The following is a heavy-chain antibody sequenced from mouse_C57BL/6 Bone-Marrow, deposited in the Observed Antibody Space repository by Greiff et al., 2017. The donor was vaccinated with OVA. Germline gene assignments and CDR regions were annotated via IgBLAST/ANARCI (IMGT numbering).Heavy chain of an antibody. CDR3: AREVRGYWYFDV. V-gene: IGHV1-63*01. CDR2: IYPGGGYT. CDR1: GYTFTNYW. J-gene: IGHJ1*03. D-gene: IGHD3-2*02. Sequence: QVQLQQSGAELVRPGTSVKMSCKASGYTFTNYWIGWAKQRPGHGLEWIGDIYPGGGYTNYNEKFKGKATLTADKSSSTAYMQFSSLTSEDAAIYYCAREVRGYWYFDVWGTGTTVTVSS.